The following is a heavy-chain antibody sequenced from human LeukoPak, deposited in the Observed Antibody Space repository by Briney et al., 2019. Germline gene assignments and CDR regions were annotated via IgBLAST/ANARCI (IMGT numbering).Heavy chain of an antibody. CDR2: ISGSGSNT. V-gene: IGHV3-23*01. Sequence: GGSLRLSCAASGFTFSVAAMTWVRQAPGKGLEWVSVISGSGSNTDYADSVKGRFTISRDNSKNTLSLQMNSLRAEDTAIYYCAKLAGTGTTPTDYWGQGTLVTVSS. CDR1: GFTFSVAA. D-gene: IGHD1-1*01. CDR3: AKLAGTGTTPTDY. J-gene: IGHJ4*02.